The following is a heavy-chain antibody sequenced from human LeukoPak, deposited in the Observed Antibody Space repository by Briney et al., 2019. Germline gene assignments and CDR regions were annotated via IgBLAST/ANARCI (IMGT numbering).Heavy chain of an antibody. J-gene: IGHJ3*02. V-gene: IGHV1-2*02. CDR3: AGDYDFWSGYYTWAFDI. D-gene: IGHD3-3*01. CDR2: INPNSGGT. CDR1: GYTFTGYY. Sequence: ASVKVSCKASGYTFTGYYMHWVRQAPGQGLEWMGWINPNSGGTNYAQKFQGRVTMTRDTSISTAYMELSRLRSDDTAVYYCAGDYDFWSGYYTWAFDIWGQGTMVTVSS.